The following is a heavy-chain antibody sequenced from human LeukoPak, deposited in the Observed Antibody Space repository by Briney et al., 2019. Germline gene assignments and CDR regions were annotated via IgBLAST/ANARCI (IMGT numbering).Heavy chain of an antibody. V-gene: IGHV4-61*02. CDR1: GGSISSGSYY. Sequence: SQTLSLTCTVSGGSISSGSYYWSWIRQPAGKGLEWIGRIYTSGSTNYNPSLKSRVTISVDTSKNQFSLKLSSVTAADTAVYYCASRGAVEWGYFDYWGQGTLVTVSS. CDR3: ASRGAVEWGYFDY. CDR2: IYTSGST. J-gene: IGHJ4*02. D-gene: IGHD1-26*01.